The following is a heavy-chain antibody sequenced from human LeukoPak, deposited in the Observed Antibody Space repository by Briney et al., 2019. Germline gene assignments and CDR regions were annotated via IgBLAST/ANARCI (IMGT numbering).Heavy chain of an antibody. J-gene: IGHJ6*02. Sequence: ASVKVSCKASGYTFTNYAIHWVRQAPGQSLEWMGQFNGGLENTKYSQRFLGRVTITRDISANTAYMELSSLTSEDTAVYYCARAEVLLSYGHNKHCLDVWGQGTTVTVSS. V-gene: IGHV1-3*01. CDR2: FNGGLENT. CDR1: GYTFTNYA. CDR3: ARAEVLLSYGHNKHCLDV. D-gene: IGHD3-10*01.